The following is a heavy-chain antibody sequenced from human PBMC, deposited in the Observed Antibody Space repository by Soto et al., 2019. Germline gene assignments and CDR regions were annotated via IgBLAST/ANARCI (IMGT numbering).Heavy chain of an antibody. Sequence: GESLKISCKGSGYRFTTYWIGWVRQMPGKGLEWMGIIYPGDFDTRYSPSFQGQVTISADNSISTAYLQWSSLKASDTAMYYCARASWTLVDPYHFDYWGQGTLVTLSS. J-gene: IGHJ4*02. V-gene: IGHV5-51*01. CDR2: IYPGDFDT. D-gene: IGHD2-15*01. CDR1: GYRFTTYW. CDR3: ARASWTLVDPYHFDY.